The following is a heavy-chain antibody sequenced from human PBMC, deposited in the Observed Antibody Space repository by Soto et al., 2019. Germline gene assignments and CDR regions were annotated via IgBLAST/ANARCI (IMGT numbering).Heavy chain of an antibody. D-gene: IGHD3-10*01. Sequence: QVQLQESGPGLVKPSETLSLTCTVSGGSISSYYWSWIRQPPGKGLEWIGYIYYSGSTNYNPSLKSRVTISVDTSKNQFSLKLSSVTAADTAVYYCARYEVYYGSGSYGGWFDPWGQGTLVTVSS. J-gene: IGHJ5*02. CDR3: ARYEVYYGSGSYGGWFDP. CDR2: IYYSGST. CDR1: GGSISSYY. V-gene: IGHV4-59*01.